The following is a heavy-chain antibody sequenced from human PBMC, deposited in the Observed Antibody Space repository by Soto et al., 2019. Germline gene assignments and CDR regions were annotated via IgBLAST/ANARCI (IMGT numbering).Heavy chain of an antibody. V-gene: IGHV1-46*03. Sequence: QVQLVQSGAEVKKPGASVKVSCKASGYTFTSYYMHWVRQAPGQGLEWMGIINPSGGSTSYAQKCQGRVTMTRDTSTSTVYMELSSLRSEDTAVYYCARAIAVAGPGMGDAFDIWGQGTMVTVSS. CDR2: INPSGGST. CDR3: ARAIAVAGPGMGDAFDI. CDR1: GYTFTSYY. J-gene: IGHJ3*02. D-gene: IGHD6-19*01.